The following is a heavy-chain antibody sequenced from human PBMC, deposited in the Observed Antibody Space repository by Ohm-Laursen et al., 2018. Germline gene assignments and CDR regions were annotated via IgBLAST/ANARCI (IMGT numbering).Heavy chain of an antibody. CDR1: GFTFSSYG. V-gene: IGHV3-30*03. Sequence: SLRLSCAASGFTFSSYGMHWVRQAPGKGLEWVAVISYDGSNKYYADSVKGRFTISRDNSKNTLYLQMNSLRAEDTAVYYCARDQHDFWSPTYYYYGMDVWGQGTTVTVSS. CDR3: ARDQHDFWSPTYYYYGMDV. J-gene: IGHJ6*02. CDR2: ISYDGSNK. D-gene: IGHD3-3*01.